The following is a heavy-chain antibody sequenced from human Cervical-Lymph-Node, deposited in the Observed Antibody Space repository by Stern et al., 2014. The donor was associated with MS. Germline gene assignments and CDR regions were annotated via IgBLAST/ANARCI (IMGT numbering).Heavy chain of an antibody. J-gene: IGHJ4*02. D-gene: IGHD1-26*01. V-gene: IGHV3-53*01. Sequence: VQLVESGGGLIQPGGSLRLSCAASGFTVSSNYMSWVRQAPGKGLEWVSVIYSGGSTYYAASVKGRFTISRDNSKNTLYLQMNSLRAEDTAVYYCARVRPAQWELPYYFDYWGQGTLVTVSS. CDR2: IYSGGST. CDR3: ARVRPAQWELPYYFDY. CDR1: GFTVSSNY.